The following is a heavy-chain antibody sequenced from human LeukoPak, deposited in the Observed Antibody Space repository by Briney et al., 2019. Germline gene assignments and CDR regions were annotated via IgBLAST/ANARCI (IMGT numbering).Heavy chain of an antibody. Sequence: SETLSLTCTVSGGSISSYYWSWIRQPPGKGLEWIGYIQYSGSTNYNPSLKSRVTISVDTFKNQFSLKLTSVTAADTAVYYCARSIYTTSSHPYFFDYWGQGTLVTVSS. CDR2: IQYSGST. CDR3: ARSIYTTSSHPYFFDY. J-gene: IGHJ4*02. CDR1: GGSISSYY. V-gene: IGHV4-59*01. D-gene: IGHD6-6*01.